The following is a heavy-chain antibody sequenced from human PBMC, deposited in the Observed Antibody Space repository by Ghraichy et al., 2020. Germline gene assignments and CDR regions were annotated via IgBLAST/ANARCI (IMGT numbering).Heavy chain of an antibody. J-gene: IGHJ2*01. Sequence: SETLSLTCTVSGGSISPYYWSWIRQPPGKGLEWLGYIHSSGSAKYSPSLNSRVTFSIDTSKNQLSRKLNSFTAADTAVYYCARAGPLDWYSDLWGRGTLVAVAS. CDR2: IHSSGSA. CDR3: ARAGPLDWYSDL. CDR1: GGSISPYY. V-gene: IGHV4-59*01.